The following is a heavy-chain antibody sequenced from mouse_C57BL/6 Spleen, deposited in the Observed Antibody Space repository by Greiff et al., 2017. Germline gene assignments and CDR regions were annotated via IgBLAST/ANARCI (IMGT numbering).Heavy chain of an antibody. CDR3: ARSDYGSDY. J-gene: IGHJ2*01. Sequence: VQLQQPGAELVRPGSSVKLSCKASGYTFTSYWMDWVKQRPGQGLEWIGNIYPSDSETHYNQKFKDKATLTVDKSSSTAYMQLSSLTSEDSAVYYCARSDYGSDYWGQGTTLTVSS. CDR2: IYPSDSET. CDR1: GYTFTSYW. V-gene: IGHV1-61*01. D-gene: IGHD1-1*01.